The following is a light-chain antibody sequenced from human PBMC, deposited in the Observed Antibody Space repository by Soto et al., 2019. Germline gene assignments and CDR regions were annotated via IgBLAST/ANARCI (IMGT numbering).Light chain of an antibody. CDR2: GAS. CDR1: QSVSSNF. CDR3: QQYGSSPRT. J-gene: IGKJ1*01. V-gene: IGKV3-20*01. Sequence: EIVLTQSPGTLSLSPGERATLSCRASQSVSSNFLAWYQQRSGQAPRLLIYGASSRATGIPDRFSASGSGTDFTLTISRLEPEDFAVYYCQQYGSSPRTFGQGTKVDI.